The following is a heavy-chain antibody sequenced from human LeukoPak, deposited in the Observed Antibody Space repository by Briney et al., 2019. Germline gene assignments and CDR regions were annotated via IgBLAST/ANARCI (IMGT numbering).Heavy chain of an antibody. J-gene: IGHJ4*02. CDR2: IEPNSGGA. CDR3: AVENFYDRSGYSKAFDY. V-gene: IGHV1-2*04. CDR1: GYTFTGYY. D-gene: IGHD3-22*01. Sequence: ASVKVSCKASGYTFTGYYMHWLRQAPGQGLEWMAGIEPNSGGAVYGQNFRGWVTVTRDTSVSTAYMELSRLRSDDTAVYYCAVENFYDRSGYSKAFDYWGQGTLVTVSS.